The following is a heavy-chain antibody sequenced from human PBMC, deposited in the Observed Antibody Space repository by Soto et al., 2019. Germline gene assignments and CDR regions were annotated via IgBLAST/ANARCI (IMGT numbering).Heavy chain of an antibody. J-gene: IGHJ6*02. Sequence: GASVKVSCKASGYTFTSYGISWVRQAPGQGLEWMGWISAYNGNTNYAQKLQGRVTMTTDTSTSTAYMELRSLRSDDTAVYYCARETEGYDSSEPSYYYYGMDVWGQGTTVTVSS. CDR3: ARETEGYDSSEPSYYYYGMDV. V-gene: IGHV1-18*01. D-gene: IGHD3-22*01. CDR1: GYTFTSYG. CDR2: ISAYNGNT.